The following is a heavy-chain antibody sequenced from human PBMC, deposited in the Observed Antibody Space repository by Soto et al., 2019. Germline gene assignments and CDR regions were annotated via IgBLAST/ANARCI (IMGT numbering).Heavy chain of an antibody. J-gene: IGHJ4*02. CDR2: IKSKTDGGTT. Sequence: EVQLVESGGGLVKPGGSLRLACATSQFAFTTGWMSWVRQAPGKGLEWVGRIKSKTDGGTTDYAAPVKGRFTISRDDPKHTLFLQMNSLKIEDTAVYYCTTDGNFDYRGQGTLVTVAS. V-gene: IGHV3-15*01. CDR1: QFAFTTGW. CDR3: TTDGNFDY.